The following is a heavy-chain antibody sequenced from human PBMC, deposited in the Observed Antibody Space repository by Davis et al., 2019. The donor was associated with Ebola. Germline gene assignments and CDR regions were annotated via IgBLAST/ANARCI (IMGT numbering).Heavy chain of an antibody. V-gene: IGHV3-23*01. D-gene: IGHD1-26*01. CDR3: ARDRGIVGASETFDH. CDR1: GFTFSSYA. J-gene: IGHJ4*02. Sequence: GESLKISCAASGFTFSSYAMSWVRQAPGKGLEWVSAISGSGGSTYYADSVKGRFTISRDNSKNTLYLQMNSLRAEDTAVYYCARDRGIVGASETFDHWGQGTLVTVSS. CDR2: ISGSGGST.